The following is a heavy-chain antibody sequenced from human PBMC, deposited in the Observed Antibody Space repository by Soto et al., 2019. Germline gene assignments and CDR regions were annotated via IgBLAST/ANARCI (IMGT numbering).Heavy chain of an antibody. J-gene: IGHJ5*02. V-gene: IGHV3-11*06. D-gene: IGHD3-3*01. CDR3: ARDSLWSGYSSLDP. Sequence: PGGSLRRSCAASGFTFSYYYMSGIRQAPGKGLEWVSYISISSSYTNYADSVKGRFTISRDNAKNSLYLQMNSLRAEDTAVYYCARDSLWSGYSSLDPWGQGTLVTVSS. CDR1: GFTFSYYY. CDR2: ISISSSYT.